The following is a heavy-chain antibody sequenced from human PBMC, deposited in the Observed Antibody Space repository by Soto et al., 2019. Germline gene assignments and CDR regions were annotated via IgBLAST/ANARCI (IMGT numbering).Heavy chain of an antibody. D-gene: IGHD5-12*01. CDR3: ARAGYSGYDWEYSDY. V-gene: IGHV4-31*03. Sequence: SETLSLTCTVSGGSISSGGYYWSWIRQHPGKGLEWIGYIYYSGSTYYNPSLKSRVTISVDTSKNQFSLKLSSVTAADTAVYYCARAGYSGYDWEYSDYWGQGTLVTVSS. J-gene: IGHJ4*02. CDR1: GGSISSGGYY. CDR2: IYYSGST.